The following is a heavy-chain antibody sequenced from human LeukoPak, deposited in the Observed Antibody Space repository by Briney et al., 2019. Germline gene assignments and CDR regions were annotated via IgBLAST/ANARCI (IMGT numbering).Heavy chain of an antibody. CDR3: ARQHNSSGYSPAYYYYYGRAV. D-gene: IGHD3-22*01. V-gene: IGHV4-59*08. Sequence: SETLSLTCTVSGGSISSYYWSWIRQPPGKGLEWIGYIYYSGSTNYNPSLKSRVTISVDTSKNQFSLKLSSVTAADTAVYYCARQHNSSGYSPAYYYYYGRAVGGQGATVTASS. CDR1: GGSISSYY. CDR2: IYYSGST. J-gene: IGHJ6*02.